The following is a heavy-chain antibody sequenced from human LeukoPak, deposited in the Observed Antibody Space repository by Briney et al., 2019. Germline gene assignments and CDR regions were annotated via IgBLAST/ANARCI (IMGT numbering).Heavy chain of an antibody. CDR2: ISSNGGST. CDR1: GFTFSSYA. D-gene: IGHD6-13*01. V-gene: IGHV3-64*01. J-gene: IGHJ3*02. Sequence: GGSLRLSCAASGFTFSSYAMHWVRQAPGKGLEYVSAISSNGGSTYYANSVKGRFTISRDNSKNTLYLQMGSLRAEDMAVYYCARDLGWQQLAYAFDIWGQGTMVTVSS. CDR3: ARDLGWQQLAYAFDI.